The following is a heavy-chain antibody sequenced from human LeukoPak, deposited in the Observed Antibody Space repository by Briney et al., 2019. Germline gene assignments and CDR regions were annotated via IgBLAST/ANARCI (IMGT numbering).Heavy chain of an antibody. V-gene: IGHV3-9*01. J-gene: IGHJ4*02. CDR1: GFTFSSYA. CDR3: AKDRADRGYSYGFDY. Sequence: GRSLRLSCAASGFTFSSYAMHWVRQAPGKGLEWVAVISLDGGSIGYADSVKGRFTISRDNAKNSLYLQMNSMRAEDTALYYFAKDRADRGYSYGFDYWGQGTLVTVSS. D-gene: IGHD5-18*01. CDR2: ISLDGGSI.